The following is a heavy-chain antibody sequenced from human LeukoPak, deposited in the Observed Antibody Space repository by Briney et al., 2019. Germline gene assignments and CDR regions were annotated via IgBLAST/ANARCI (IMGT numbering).Heavy chain of an antibody. CDR3: ARGESDRVPFDY. J-gene: IGHJ4*02. V-gene: IGHV1-69*01. CDR1: GGTFSSYA. CDR2: TIPIFGTA. Sequence: SVKVSCKASGGTFSSYAISWVRQAPGQGLEWMGGTIPIFGTANYAQKFQGRVTITADESTSTAYMELSSLRSEDTAVYYCARGESDRVPFDYWGQGTLVTVSS. D-gene: IGHD3-10*02.